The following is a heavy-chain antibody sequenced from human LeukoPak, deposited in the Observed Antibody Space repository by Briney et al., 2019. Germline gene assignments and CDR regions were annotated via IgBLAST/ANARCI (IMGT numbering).Heavy chain of an antibody. V-gene: IGHV3-48*03. Sequence: GGSLRLSCVASGFTFSSYEMNWVRQAPGKGLEWVSYISSSGSTMYYGDSVKGRFTISRDNAKNSLYLQMNSLRAEDTAVYYCAELGITMIGGVWGKGTTVTISS. D-gene: IGHD3-10*02. CDR2: ISSSGSTM. CDR1: GFTFSSYE. J-gene: IGHJ6*04. CDR3: AELGITMIGGV.